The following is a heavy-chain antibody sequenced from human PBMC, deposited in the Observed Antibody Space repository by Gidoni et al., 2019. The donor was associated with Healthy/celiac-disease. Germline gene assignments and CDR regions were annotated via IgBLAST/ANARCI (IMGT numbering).Heavy chain of an antibody. V-gene: IGHV3-15*01. D-gene: IGHD3-22*01. CDR3: TTDRDSVVVITTDDY. CDR1: GFTFSNAW. CDR2: IKSKTDGGTT. Sequence: EVQLVESGGGLVKPGGSLRLSCAASGFTFSNAWMSWVRQAPGKGLEWVGRIKSKTDGGTTDYAAPVKGRFTSSRDDSKNTLYLQMNSLKTEDTAVYYCTTDRDSVVVITTDDYWGQGTLVTVSS. J-gene: IGHJ4*02.